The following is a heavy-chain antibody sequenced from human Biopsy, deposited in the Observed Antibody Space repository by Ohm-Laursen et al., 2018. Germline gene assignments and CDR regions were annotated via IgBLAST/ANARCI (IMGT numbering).Heavy chain of an antibody. CDR1: GDSISSYY. CDR3: ARDRGYYSDRTVPGYFDL. Sequence: SETLSLTGTVSGDSISSYYWSWIRQPPGKGLEWIGYVYYTGRTDYNPSLQSRVTISVDTSKNHFSLRLRSVTPADTAIYYCARDRGYYSDRTVPGYFDLWGRGTLVTVSS. CDR2: VYYTGRT. J-gene: IGHJ2*01. D-gene: IGHD3-22*01. V-gene: IGHV4-59*01.